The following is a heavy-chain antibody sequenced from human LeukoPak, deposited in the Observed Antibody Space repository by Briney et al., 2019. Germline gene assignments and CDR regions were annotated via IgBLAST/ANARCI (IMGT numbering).Heavy chain of an antibody. CDR2: INHSGST. D-gene: IGHD3-16*01. V-gene: IGHV4-34*01. J-gene: IGHJ3*02. CDR3: ARRITFGGSQNAFDI. Sequence: PSETLSLTCAVYGGSFSGYYWSWIRQPPGKGLEWIGEINHSGSTNYNPSLKSRVTISVDTSKNQFSLKLSSVTAADTAVYYCARRITFGGSQNAFDIWGQGTLVTVSS. CDR1: GGSFSGYY.